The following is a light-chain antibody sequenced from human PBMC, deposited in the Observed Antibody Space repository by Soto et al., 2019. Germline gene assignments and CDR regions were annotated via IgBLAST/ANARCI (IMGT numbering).Light chain of an antibody. J-gene: IGKJ1*01. CDR3: QQYGGLPQT. V-gene: IGKV3-20*01. CDR2: GAS. CDR1: QSVSKY. Sequence: EIVLTQSPGTLALSPGEGATLSCRASQSVSKYLAWYQQKPGQAPRLLIYGASSRATGIPDSFSGSGSGTDFTLTISRLEPEDFAVYYCQQYGGLPQTFGQGTKV.